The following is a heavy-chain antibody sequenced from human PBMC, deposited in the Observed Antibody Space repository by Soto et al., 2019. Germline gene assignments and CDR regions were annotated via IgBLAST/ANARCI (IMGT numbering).Heavy chain of an antibody. CDR3: ARGTSFDY. D-gene: IGHD1-1*01. V-gene: IGHV1-18*01. Sequence: QVKMVQSGTEVKKPGASVNVSCKASGYIMTTYGVSWVRQAPGQGLEWVGWISAYNDHTNYAQKFQGRVTMTTDTSTSTAYMELRSLRSDDTAVYYCARGTSFDYWGQGTLVTVSS. CDR2: ISAYNDHT. CDR1: GYIMTTYG. J-gene: IGHJ4*02.